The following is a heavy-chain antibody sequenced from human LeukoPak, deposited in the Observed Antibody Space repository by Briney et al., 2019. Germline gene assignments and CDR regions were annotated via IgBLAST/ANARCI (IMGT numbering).Heavy chain of an antibody. D-gene: IGHD3-3*01. Sequence: PGGSLRLSCAASGFTFSNAWMSWVRQAPGKGREWVGRIKSKTDGGTTDYAAPVKGRFTISRDDSKNTLYLQMNSLKTEDTAVYYCTTVPVLRFLEWLLIPDVWGKGTTVTVSS. J-gene: IGHJ6*04. CDR1: GFTFSNAW. CDR3: TTVPVLRFLEWLLIPDV. V-gene: IGHV3-15*01. CDR2: IKSKTDGGTT.